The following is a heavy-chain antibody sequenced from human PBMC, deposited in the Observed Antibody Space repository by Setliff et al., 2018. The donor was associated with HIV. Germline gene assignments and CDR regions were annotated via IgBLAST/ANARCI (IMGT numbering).Heavy chain of an antibody. CDR1: GYTFTGYY. CDR3: ARGKTWLRFLDY. V-gene: IGHV1-2*02. J-gene: IGHJ4*02. CDR2: INTHSGYT. Sequence: SVKVSCKASGYTFTGYYMHWVRQAPGQGLEWTGLINTHSGYTNYAQNVQGRVTVTMDTTTSTAYMQLRRLKSDHTAVYYCARGKTWLRFLDYWGQGTLVTVSS. D-gene: IGHD5-12*01.